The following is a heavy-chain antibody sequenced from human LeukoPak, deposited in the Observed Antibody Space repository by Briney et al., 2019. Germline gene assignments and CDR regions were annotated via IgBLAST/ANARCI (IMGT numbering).Heavy chain of an antibody. V-gene: IGHV4-61*02. CDR2: IYTSGST. D-gene: IGHD3-22*01. CDR1: GGSISSGSYY. CDR3: ARYYDSSGHYYFDY. Sequence: PSETLSLTCTVSGGSISSGSYYWSWIRQPAGKGLEWIGRIYTSGSTNYNPSLKSRVTISVDTSKNQFSLKLSSVTAADTAVYYCARYYDSSGHYYFDYWGQGTLVTVSS. J-gene: IGHJ4*02.